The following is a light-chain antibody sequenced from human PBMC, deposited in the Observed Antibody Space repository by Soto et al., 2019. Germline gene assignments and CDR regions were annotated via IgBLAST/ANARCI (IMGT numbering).Light chain of an antibody. J-gene: IGKJ4*01. V-gene: IGKV2-28*01. Sequence: DIVMTQSPLSLPVTPGEPASISCRSSQSLLHSNGYNYLDWYLQKPGQSPQLLIYLGSNRASGVPDRFSGGGSGTDFTLKISRVEAEDVGVYYCMQALQTRPTFGGGTKVEIK. CDR1: QSLLHSNGYNY. CDR3: MQALQTRPT. CDR2: LGS.